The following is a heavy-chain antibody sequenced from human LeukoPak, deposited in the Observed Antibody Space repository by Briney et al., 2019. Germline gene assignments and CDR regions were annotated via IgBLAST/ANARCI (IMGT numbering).Heavy chain of an antibody. D-gene: IGHD3-16*01. J-gene: IGHJ4*02. V-gene: IGHV3-49*03. CDR2: IRSKAYGGTT. CDR3: TTTFGGVISY. Sequence: GGSLRLSCTASGFTFGDYAMCWFRQAPGKGLEWVGFIRSKAYGGTTEYAASVKGRFTISRDDSKSIAYLQMNSLKTEDTAVYYCTTTFGGVISYWGRGTLVTVSS. CDR1: GFTFGDYA.